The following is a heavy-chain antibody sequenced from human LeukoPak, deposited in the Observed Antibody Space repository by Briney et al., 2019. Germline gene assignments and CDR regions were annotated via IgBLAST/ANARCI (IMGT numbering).Heavy chain of an antibody. CDR3: ARFRGYSGYEVDY. CDR2: INHSGST. V-gene: IGHV4-34*01. Sequence: SETLSLTCAVYGGSFSGYYWGWIHQPPGKGLEWIGEINHSGSTNYNPSLKSRVTISVDTSKNQFSLKLSSVTAADTAAYYCARFRGYSGYEVDYWGQGTLVTVSS. D-gene: IGHD5-12*01. CDR1: GGSFSGYY. J-gene: IGHJ4*02.